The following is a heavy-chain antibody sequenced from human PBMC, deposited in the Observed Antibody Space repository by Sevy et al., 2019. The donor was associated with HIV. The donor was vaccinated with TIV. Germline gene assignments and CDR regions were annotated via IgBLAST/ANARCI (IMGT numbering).Heavy chain of an antibody. Sequence: SGPTLVNPTQTLTLTCTFSGFSLSTSGVGVGWIRQPPGKALEWLSLIYWDDDKRYSPSLKSRLTITKDTPKNQVVLTMTNMDPVDTATYYCALRMQKYYDFWSSFDYWGQGTLVTVSS. V-gene: IGHV2-5*02. J-gene: IGHJ4*02. CDR3: ALRMQKYYDFWSSFDY. CDR2: IYWDDDK. CDR1: GFSLSTSGVG. D-gene: IGHD3-3*01.